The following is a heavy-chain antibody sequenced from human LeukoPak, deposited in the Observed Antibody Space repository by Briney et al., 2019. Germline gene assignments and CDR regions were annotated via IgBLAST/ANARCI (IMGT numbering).Heavy chain of an antibody. CDR3: ARGRNRWEFSHY. CDR1: GGSISSGDYY. CDR2: IYYSGST. V-gene: IGHV4-30-4*01. D-gene: IGHD1-26*01. J-gene: IGHJ4*02. Sequence: SQTLSLTCTVSGGSISSGDYYWSWIRQPPGKGLEWIGYIYYSGSTDYNPSLKSRVTISVDTSKNQFSLKLSSVTAADTAVYYCARGRNRWEFSHYWGQGTLVTVSS.